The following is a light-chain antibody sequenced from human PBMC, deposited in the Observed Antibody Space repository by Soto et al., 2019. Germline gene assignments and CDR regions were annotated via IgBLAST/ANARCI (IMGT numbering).Light chain of an antibody. CDR3: QRLFMCPPT. J-gene: IGKJ3*01. CDR2: GAS. Sequence: IQLTQSPSSLSASVGDRVTITCRASQGIINYLAWYQQKPGKAPKLLIYGASTLQSGVPSSLGGSGSGTDFTLTFSSLQPEDFATYYCQRLFMCPPTFGPGTKVDIK. V-gene: IGKV1-9*01. CDR1: QGIINY.